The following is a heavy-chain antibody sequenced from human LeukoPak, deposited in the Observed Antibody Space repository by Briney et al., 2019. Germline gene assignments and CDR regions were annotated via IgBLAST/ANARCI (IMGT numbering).Heavy chain of an antibody. CDR2: ISAYNDKT. CDR3: ARAGARISMLRGGLDY. J-gene: IGHJ4*02. D-gene: IGHD2-8*01. Sequence: ASVKVSCKASGYTFGTYGISWVRQAPGQGLEWMGWISAYNDKTNYAQKYEGRVTMTTDTSTPTAYMELRSLTSDDTAVYYCARAGARISMLRGGLDYWGQGTLVTVSS. V-gene: IGHV1-18*04. CDR1: GYTFGTYG.